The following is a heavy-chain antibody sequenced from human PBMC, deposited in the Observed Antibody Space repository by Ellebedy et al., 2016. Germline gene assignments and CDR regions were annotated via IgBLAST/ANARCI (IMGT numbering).Heavy chain of an antibody. J-gene: IGHJ6*02. D-gene: IGHD4-17*01. CDR3: ARGTTVTTPYILGMDV. CDR1: GGSISSYY. V-gene: IGHV4-59*01. CDR2: IYYSGST. Sequence: SETLSLTSTVSGGSISSYYWSWIRQPPGKGLEWIGYIYYSGSTNYNPSLKSRVTISVDTSKNQFSLKLSSVTAADTAVYYCARGTTVTTPYILGMDVWGQGTTVTVSS.